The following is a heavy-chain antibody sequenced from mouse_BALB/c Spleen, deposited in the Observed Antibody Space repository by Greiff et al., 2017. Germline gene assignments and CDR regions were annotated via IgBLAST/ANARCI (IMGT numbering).Heavy chain of an antibody. Sequence: EVQVVESGGGLVQPGGSRNLSCAASGFSFSSFGMHWVRQAPEKGLEWVAYISSGSSTIYYADTVKGRFTISRDNPKNTLFLQMTSLRSEDTAMYYCARGNYYFDYWGQGTTLTVAS. CDR1: GFSFSSFG. D-gene: IGHD2-1*01. CDR2: ISSGSSTI. V-gene: IGHV5-17*02. J-gene: IGHJ2*01. CDR3: ARGNYYFDY.